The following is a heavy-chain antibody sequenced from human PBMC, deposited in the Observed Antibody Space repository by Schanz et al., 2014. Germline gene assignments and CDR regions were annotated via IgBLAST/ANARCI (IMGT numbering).Heavy chain of an antibody. CDR2: ISDSGDTA. Sequence: DVQLLESGGGLVQPGGSLRLSCAASGFTFTNYAMSWVRQAPGKGLEWVSLISDSGDTAYYADSVKGRFTISRDNFKGALYLQMSSLRAEDTAVYYCAKTPREYCNYDSCPNWFDSWGQGTLVTASS. D-gene: IGHD2-15*01. CDR3: AKTPREYCNYDSCPNWFDS. J-gene: IGHJ5*01. V-gene: IGHV3-23*01. CDR1: GFTFTNYA.